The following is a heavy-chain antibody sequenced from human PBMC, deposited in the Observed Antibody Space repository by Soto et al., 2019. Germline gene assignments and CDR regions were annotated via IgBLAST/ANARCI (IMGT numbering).Heavy chain of an antibody. D-gene: IGHD3-3*01. CDR3: ARNYDFWSGYMLNWFDP. V-gene: IGHV1-18*01. Sequence: ASVKVSCKASGCTFTSYGISWVRQAPGQGLEWMGWISAYNGNTNYAQKLQGRVTMTTDTSTSTAYMELRSLRSDDTAVYYCARNYDFWSGYMLNWFDPWGQGTLVTVSS. CDR2: ISAYNGNT. CDR1: GCTFTSYG. J-gene: IGHJ5*02.